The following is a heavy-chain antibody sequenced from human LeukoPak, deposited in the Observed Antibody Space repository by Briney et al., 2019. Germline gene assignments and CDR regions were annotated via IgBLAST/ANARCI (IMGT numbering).Heavy chain of an antibody. V-gene: IGHV3-7*01. CDR3: ARSLWPEDY. Sequence: GGSLRLSCAASGFTFSNYFISWVRQAPGKGLEWVANITKNGREKFYGASVKGRFTISRDDAKNSVDLQMNSLRVDDTAVYYCARSLWPEDYWGQGTLVTVSS. D-gene: IGHD2-15*01. CDR2: ITKNGREK. CDR1: GFTFSNYF. J-gene: IGHJ4*02.